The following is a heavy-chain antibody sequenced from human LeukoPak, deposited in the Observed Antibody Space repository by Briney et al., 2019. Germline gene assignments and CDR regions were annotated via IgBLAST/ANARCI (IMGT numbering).Heavy chain of an antibody. J-gene: IGHJ5*02. D-gene: IGHD6-6*01. V-gene: IGHV1-18*01. CDR3: ARDRGGGIAARPGMSDPVLGFDP. CDR2: ISPYNGNT. CDR1: GYTFTGYG. Sequence: ASVKVSCKSSGYTFTGYGISWVRQAPGQGLDWMGWISPYNGNTKYAQRLQGRVSMTTDTSTSTTYMELSSLRSEDTAVYYCARDRGGGIAARPGMSDPVLGFDPWGQGTLVTVSS.